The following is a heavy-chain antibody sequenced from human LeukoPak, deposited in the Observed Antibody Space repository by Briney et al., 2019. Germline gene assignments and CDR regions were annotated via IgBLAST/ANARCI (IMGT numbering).Heavy chain of an antibody. CDR3: AREMHGTFGGVIVYYFDY. V-gene: IGHV4-4*07. Sequence: SETLSLTCTVSGGSISSYYWSWIRQPAGKGLEWIGRIYTSGSTNYNPSLKSRVTMSVDTSKNQFSLKLSSVTAADTAVYYCAREMHGTFGGVIVYYFDYWGQGTLVTVSS. CDR1: GGSISSYY. J-gene: IGHJ4*02. D-gene: IGHD3-16*02. CDR2: IYTSGST.